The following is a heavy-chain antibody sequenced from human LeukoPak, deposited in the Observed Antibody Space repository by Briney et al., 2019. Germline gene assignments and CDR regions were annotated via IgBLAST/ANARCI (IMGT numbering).Heavy chain of an antibody. J-gene: IGHJ4*02. D-gene: IGHD6-13*01. CDR3: ARVTGYMTEDYFDY. CDR1: GGSIRSYN. CDR2: IYSSGTT. V-gene: IGHV4-4*07. Sequence: SETLSLTCTVSGGSIRSYNWHWIRQPAGKGLEWIGRIYSSGTTNYNASPMSRVTMSLDKSKSQFFLNLTSVTAADTAVYYCARVTGYMTEDYFDYWGQGTLITVSS.